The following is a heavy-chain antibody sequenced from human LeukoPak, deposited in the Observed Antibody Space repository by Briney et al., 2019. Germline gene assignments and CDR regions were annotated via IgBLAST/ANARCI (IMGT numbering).Heavy chain of an antibody. Sequence: ASVKVSCKASGGTFSSYAISWVRQAPGQGLEWMGGIIPIFGTANYAQKFQGRVTITADESTSTAYMELSSLRSEDTAVYYCARPLVEMATTPSYYYYYYMDVWGKGTTVTVSS. CDR3: ARPLVEMATTPSYYYYYYMDV. CDR1: GGTFSSYA. D-gene: IGHD5-24*01. CDR2: IIPIFGTA. V-gene: IGHV1-69*01. J-gene: IGHJ6*03.